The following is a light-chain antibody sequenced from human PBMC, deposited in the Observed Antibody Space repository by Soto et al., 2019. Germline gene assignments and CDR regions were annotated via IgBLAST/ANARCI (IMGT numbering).Light chain of an antibody. J-gene: IGKJ1*01. CDR1: QSISSW. Sequence: DIQMTQSPCTLSASLGDRVTITCRASQSISSWLAWYQQKPGKAPKLLIYDASSLESGVPSRFSGSGSGTEFTLTISSLQPDDFATYYCQQHNSYSTFGQGTKVDIK. CDR2: DAS. V-gene: IGKV1-5*01. CDR3: QQHNSYST.